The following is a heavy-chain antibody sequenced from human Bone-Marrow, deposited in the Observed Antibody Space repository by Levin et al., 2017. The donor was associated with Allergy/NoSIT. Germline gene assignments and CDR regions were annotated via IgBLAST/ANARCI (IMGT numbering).Heavy chain of an antibody. D-gene: IGHD3-16*01. CDR1: GFTFDDYT. J-gene: IGHJ4*02. V-gene: IGHV3-43*01. Sequence: GESLKISCAASGFTFDDYTMHWVRQAPGKGLEWVSLISWDGGSTYYADSVKGRFTISRDNSKNSLYLQMNSLRTEDTALYYCAKDMGSRPSFDYWGQGTLVTVSS. CDR3: AKDMGSRPSFDY. CDR2: ISWDGGST.